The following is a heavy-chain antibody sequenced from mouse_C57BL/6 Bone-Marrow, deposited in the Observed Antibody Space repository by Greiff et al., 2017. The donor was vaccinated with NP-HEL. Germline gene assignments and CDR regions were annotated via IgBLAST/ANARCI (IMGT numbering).Heavy chain of an antibody. CDR3: ARYYGSYFAY. CDR1: GYTFTSYG. D-gene: IGHD1-1*01. Sequence: VKLVESGAELARPGASVKLSCKASGYTFTSYGISWVKQRTGQGLEWIGEIYPRSGNTYYNEKFKGKATLTADKSSSTAYMELRSLTSEDSAVYFCARYYGSYFAYWGQGTLVTVSA. CDR2: IYPRSGNT. J-gene: IGHJ3*01. V-gene: IGHV1-81*01.